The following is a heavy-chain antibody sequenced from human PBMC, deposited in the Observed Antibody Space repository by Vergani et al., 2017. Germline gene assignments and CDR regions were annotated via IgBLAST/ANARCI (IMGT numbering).Heavy chain of an antibody. CDR2: TWYDGNNK. Sequence: QVQLVESGGGVVQHGRSLRLSCAASGCTFNQYGMHWVRQAPGTGLEWVAVTWYDGNNKQYADSVKGRFTISRDNSKSTMYLQMNSLRDEDTGVYYCARDLRLLYNRFDPWGQGTLVTVSS. CDR3: ARDLRLLYNRFDP. V-gene: IGHV3-33*01. J-gene: IGHJ5*02. D-gene: IGHD1-14*01. CDR1: GCTFNQYG.